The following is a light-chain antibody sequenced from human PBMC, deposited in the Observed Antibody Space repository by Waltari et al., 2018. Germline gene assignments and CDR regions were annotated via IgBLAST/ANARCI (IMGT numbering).Light chain of an antibody. J-gene: IGKJ2*01. Sequence: DIVMTQSPDSLAVSLGERATFNCKSSQGILYTSDDKNCLAWYQQKPGQPPNLLLYGESTWVSRVPARFSSREAGTDFSLTTSGVQAEDVTVHYCHKSCTLPYTIGQRTQGKIK. CDR1: QGILYTSDDKNC. V-gene: IGKV4-1*01. CDR2: GES. CDR3: HKSCTLPYT.